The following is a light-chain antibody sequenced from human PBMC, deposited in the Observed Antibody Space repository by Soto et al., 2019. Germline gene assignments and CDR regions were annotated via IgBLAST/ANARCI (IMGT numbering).Light chain of an antibody. V-gene: IGLV2-8*01. J-gene: IGLJ1*01. Sequence: QSVLTQPASVSGSPGQSITISCSGSSSDVGDYNYVSWYQQHPGKAPKLMIYEVSKRPSGVPDRFSGSKSGNTASLTVSGLQAEDEANYYCSSYTGSSYVFGTGTKLTVL. CDR2: EVS. CDR3: SSYTGSSYV. CDR1: SSDVGDYNY.